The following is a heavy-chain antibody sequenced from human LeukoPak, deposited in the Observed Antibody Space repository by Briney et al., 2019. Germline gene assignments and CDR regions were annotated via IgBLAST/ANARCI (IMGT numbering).Heavy chain of an antibody. CDR3: ARDRGYCSGGSCYVGN. V-gene: IGHV1-69*10. Sequence: SVKVSCKASGGTFTSYTISWVGQAPGQGREWMGGIIPILGIANYAQKFQGRVTITADKSTSTAYMELSSLRSEDTAVYYCARDRGYCSGGSCYVGNWGQGTLVTVSS. D-gene: IGHD2-15*01. CDR2: IIPILGIA. J-gene: IGHJ4*02. CDR1: GGTFTSYT.